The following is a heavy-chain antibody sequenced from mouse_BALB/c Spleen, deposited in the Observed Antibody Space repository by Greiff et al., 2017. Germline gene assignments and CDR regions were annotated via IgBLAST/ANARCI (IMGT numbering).Heavy chain of an antibody. CDR1: GYAFTNYL. CDR2: INPGSGGT. CDR3: ARPTTEVGGYYAMDY. Sequence: QVHVKQSGAELVRPGTSVKVSCKASGYAFTNYLIEWVKQRPGQGLEWIGVINPGSGGTNYNEKFKGKATLTADKSSSTAYMQLSSLTSDDSAVYFCARPTTEVGGYYAMDYWGQGTSVTVSS. D-gene: IGHD1-1*01. J-gene: IGHJ4*01. V-gene: IGHV1-54*01.